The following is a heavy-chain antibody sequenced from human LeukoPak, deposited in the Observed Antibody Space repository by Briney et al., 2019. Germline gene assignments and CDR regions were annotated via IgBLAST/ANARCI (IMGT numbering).Heavy chain of an antibody. CDR3: ARSPIAVDY. CDR2: ISSSGSTI. CDR1: GFTFSNYG. V-gene: IGHV3-48*03. D-gene: IGHD6-19*01. Sequence: PGGSLRLSCAASGFTFSNYGMNWVRQAPGKGLEWVSYISSSGSTIYYADSVKGRFTISRDNAKNSLYLQMNSLRAEDTAVYYCARSPIAVDYWGQGTLVTVSS. J-gene: IGHJ4*02.